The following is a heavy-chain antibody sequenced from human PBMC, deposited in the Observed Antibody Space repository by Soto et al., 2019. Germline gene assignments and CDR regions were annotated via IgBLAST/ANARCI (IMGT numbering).Heavy chain of an antibody. Sequence: SETLSLTCAVYGGSFSGYYWSWIRQPPGKGLEWIGEINHSGSTNYNPSLKSRVTISVDTSKNQFSLKLTSVTAADTAVYYCARRRYSIDCSTNWFDPWVQGTLVTVSS. CDR1: GGSFSGYY. CDR2: INHSGST. J-gene: IGHJ5*02. CDR3: ARRRYSIDCSTNWFDP. D-gene: IGHD6-19*01. V-gene: IGHV4-34*01.